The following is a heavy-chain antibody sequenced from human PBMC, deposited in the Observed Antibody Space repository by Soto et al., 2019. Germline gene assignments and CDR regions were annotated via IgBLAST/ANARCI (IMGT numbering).Heavy chain of an antibody. CDR1: GFPFSSYA. CDR3: AKLYDSSGYYGVVVDY. J-gene: IGHJ4*02. D-gene: IGHD3-22*01. CDR2: ISGSGGTT. V-gene: IGHV3-23*01. Sequence: EVQLLESGGGLVQPGGSLRLSCAASGFPFSSYAMSWVRQAPGKGLEWFSGISGSGGTTYYADSVKGRFTISRDSSRNTLYQQMNSLRAEDTAVYYCAKLYDSSGYYGVVVDYWGQGTLVNVAS.